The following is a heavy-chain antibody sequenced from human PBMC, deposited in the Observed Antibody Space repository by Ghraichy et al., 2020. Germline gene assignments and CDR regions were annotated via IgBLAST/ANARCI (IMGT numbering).Heavy chain of an antibody. CDR1: RFTFSSYS. V-gene: IGHV3-21*01. CDR3: ARNNYDFWSGTQSYGMDV. J-gene: IGHJ6*02. CDR2: ISSSSSYI. Sequence: GGSLRLSCAASRFTFSSYSMNWVRQAPGKGLEWVSSISSSSSYIYYADSVKGRFTISRDNAKNSLYLQMNSLRAEDTAVYYCARNNYDFWSGTQSYGMDVWGQGTTVTVSS. D-gene: IGHD3-3*01.